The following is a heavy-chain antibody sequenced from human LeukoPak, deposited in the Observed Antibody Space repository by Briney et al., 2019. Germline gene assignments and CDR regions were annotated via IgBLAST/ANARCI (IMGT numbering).Heavy chain of an antibody. CDR3: ARDRADCSSTSCYLDGYV. CDR1: GGSISSGGYY. D-gene: IGHD2-2*01. J-gene: IGHJ4*02. CDR2: IYYSGST. Sequence: SETLSLTCTVSGGSISSGGYYWSWIRQHPGKGLEWIGYIYYSGSTYYNPSLKRRVTISVDTSKNQFSLKLSSVTAADTAVYYCARDRADCSSTSCYLDGYVWGQGTLVTVSS. V-gene: IGHV4-31*03.